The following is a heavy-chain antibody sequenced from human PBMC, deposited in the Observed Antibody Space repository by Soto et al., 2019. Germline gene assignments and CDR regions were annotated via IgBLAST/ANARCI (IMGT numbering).Heavy chain of an antibody. CDR3: ARARDCSSTSCYTGINWFDP. D-gene: IGHD2-2*02. V-gene: IGHV4-38-2*01. CDR2: IYHSGST. J-gene: IGHJ5*02. CDR1: GYSISSGYY. Sequence: SETLSLTCAVSGYSISSGYYWGWIRQPPGKGLEWIGSIYHSGSTYYNPSLKSRVTISVDTSKNQFSLKLSSVTAADTAVYYCARARDCSSTSCYTGINWFDPWGQGTLVTVSS.